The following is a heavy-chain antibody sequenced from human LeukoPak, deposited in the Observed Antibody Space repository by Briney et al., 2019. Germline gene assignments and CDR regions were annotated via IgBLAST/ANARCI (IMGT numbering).Heavy chain of an antibody. J-gene: IGHJ1*01. D-gene: IGHD1-14*01. CDR2: IWYDGSKK. CDR1: GFPLSWYG. Sequence: PGGSQTLLCAASGFPLSWYGVHWVRQAPGKGLEWVAVIWYDGSKKYYADSVKGRFTISRDNSKNTLYLQINSLRAEDTAVYYCARDRPTGNYNNIVIWGPGTLVTVSP. CDR3: ARDRPTGNYNNIVI. V-gene: IGHV3-33*01.